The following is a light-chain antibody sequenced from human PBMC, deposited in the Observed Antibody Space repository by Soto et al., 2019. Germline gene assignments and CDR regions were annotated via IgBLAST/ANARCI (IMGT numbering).Light chain of an antibody. J-gene: IGKJ5*01. V-gene: IGKV3-11*01. CDR2: DAS. CDR1: QSVSSY. Sequence: EIVLTQSPATLSLSTGERATLSCRASQSVSSYLAWYQQRPVQAPRLLIYDASNRATGVPARFSGSGSGADFTLTISRLEPEDFAVYYCQQRSNWPSITFGQGARLEIK. CDR3: QQRSNWPSIT.